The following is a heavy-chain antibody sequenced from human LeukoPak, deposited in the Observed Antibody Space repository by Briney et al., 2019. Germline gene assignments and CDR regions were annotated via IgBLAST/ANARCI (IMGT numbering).Heavy chain of an antibody. V-gene: IGHV3-53*01. CDR1: GFTVSSNY. D-gene: IGHD5-18*01. Sequence: GGSLRLSCAASGFTVSSNYMSSVRQAPGKGLEWVSVIYSGGSTYYADSVKGRFTISRDNSKNTLYLQMNSLRAEYTAVYYCARVIHPFYYYYMDVWGKGTTVTISS. J-gene: IGHJ6*03. CDR3: ARVIHPFYYYYMDV. CDR2: IYSGGST.